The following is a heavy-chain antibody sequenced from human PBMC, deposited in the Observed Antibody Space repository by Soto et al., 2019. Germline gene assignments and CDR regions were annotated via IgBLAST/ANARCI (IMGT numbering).Heavy chain of an antibody. Sequence: PSETLSLTCTVSGGSISSYYCSWIRQPPWKGLEWIGYIYYSGITNYNPSLKSRVTISVDTSKNQFSLKLSSVTAADTAVYYCARVPVTYGGYYYYYGMDVWGQGTTVTVSS. V-gene: IGHV4-59*01. CDR1: GGSISSYY. J-gene: IGHJ6*02. D-gene: IGHD4-4*01. CDR3: ARVPVTYGGYYYYYGMDV. CDR2: IYYSGIT.